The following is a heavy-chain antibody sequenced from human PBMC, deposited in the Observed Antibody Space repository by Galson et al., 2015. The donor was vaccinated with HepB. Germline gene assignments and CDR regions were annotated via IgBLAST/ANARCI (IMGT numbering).Heavy chain of an antibody. CDR3: ARITKYYDFWSGYYTSDY. V-gene: IGHV1-18*01. CDR2: ISGDNGNT. Sequence: SVKVSCKASGYTFTSYTISWVRQAPGQGLEWMGGISGDNGNTNYAQNFQGRVTVTTDTSTSTAYMELRSLRSDDTAVYYCARITKYYDFWSGYYTSDYWGQGTLITVSS. CDR1: GYTFTSYT. J-gene: IGHJ4*02. D-gene: IGHD3-3*01.